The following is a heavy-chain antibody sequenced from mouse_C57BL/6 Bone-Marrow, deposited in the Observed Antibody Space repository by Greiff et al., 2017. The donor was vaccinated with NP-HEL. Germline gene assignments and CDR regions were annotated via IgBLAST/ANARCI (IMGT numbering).Heavy chain of an antibody. V-gene: IGHV5-12*01. Sequence: VMLVESGGGLVQPGGSLKLSCAASGFTFSDYYMYWVRQTPEQRLEWVAYISNGGGSTYYPDTVKGRFTISRDNAKNTLYLQLSRLKSEDTAMYYCARPDYYGSSWFAYWGQGTLVTVSA. CDR2: ISNGGGST. CDR1: GFTFSDYY. CDR3: ARPDYYGSSWFAY. D-gene: IGHD1-1*01. J-gene: IGHJ3*01.